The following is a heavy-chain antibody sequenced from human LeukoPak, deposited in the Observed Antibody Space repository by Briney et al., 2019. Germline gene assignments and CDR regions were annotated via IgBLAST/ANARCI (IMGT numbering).Heavy chain of an antibody. CDR1: GFSFSNSG. CDR3: ASLDMSEIS. Sequence: SGGSLRLSCAASGFSFSNSGMHWVRQAPGKGLEYVSSINADGGTKYYANSVKGRFTISRDNSKNTLYLQMGNVRPDGMAVYYCASLDMSEISWGQGTLVTVSS. V-gene: IGHV3-64*01. J-gene: IGHJ5*02. D-gene: IGHD2-15*01. CDR2: INADGGTK.